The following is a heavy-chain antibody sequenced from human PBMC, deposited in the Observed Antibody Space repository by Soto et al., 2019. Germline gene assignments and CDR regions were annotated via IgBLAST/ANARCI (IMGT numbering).Heavy chain of an antibody. CDR2: INHSGST. J-gene: IGHJ5*02. V-gene: IGHV4-34*01. Sequence: QVQLQQWGAGLLKPSETLSLTCAVYGGSFSGYYWSWIRQPPGKGLEWIGEINHSGSTNYNPSLRSRVTISVDTRENQFSLKLSSVTAADTAVYYCARGLNWNYRLNWFDPWGQGTLVTVSS. CDR1: GGSFSGYY. CDR3: ARGLNWNYRLNWFDP. D-gene: IGHD1-7*01.